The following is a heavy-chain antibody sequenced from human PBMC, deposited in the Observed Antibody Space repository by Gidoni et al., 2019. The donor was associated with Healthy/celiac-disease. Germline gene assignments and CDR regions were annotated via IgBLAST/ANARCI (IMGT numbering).Heavy chain of an antibody. CDR1: GFSLSTSGVG. V-gene: IGHV2-5*02. CDR2: IYWDDDK. CDR3: AHREATAAGPLGEYFQH. J-gene: IGHJ1*01. D-gene: IGHD6-13*01. Sequence: QITLKESGPTLVKPTQTLTLTCTFSGFSLSTSGVGVGWIRQPPGKALEWLALIYWDDDKRYSPSLKSRLTITKDTSKNQVVLTMTNMDPVDTATYYCAHREATAAGPLGEYFQHWGQGTLVTVSS.